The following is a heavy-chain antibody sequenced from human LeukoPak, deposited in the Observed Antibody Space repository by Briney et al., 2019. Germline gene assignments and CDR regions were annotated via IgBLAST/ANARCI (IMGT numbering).Heavy chain of an antibody. Sequence: SETLSLTCAVYGGSFSGYYWSWIRQPAGKGLEWIGRIYTSGSTNYNPSLKSRVTMSVDTSKNQFSLKLSSVTAADTAVYYCARAERYCSSTSCSNWFDPWGQGTLVTVSS. V-gene: IGHV4-59*10. J-gene: IGHJ5*02. CDR3: ARAERYCSSTSCSNWFDP. D-gene: IGHD2-2*01. CDR2: IYTSGST. CDR1: GGSFSGYY.